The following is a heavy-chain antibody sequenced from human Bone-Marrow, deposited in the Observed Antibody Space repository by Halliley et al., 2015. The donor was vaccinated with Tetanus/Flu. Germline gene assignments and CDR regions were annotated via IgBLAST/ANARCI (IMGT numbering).Heavy chain of an antibody. V-gene: IGHV3-53*01. CDR2: IYSGGST. CDR3: ARHLPYSSGWYDY. J-gene: IGHJ4*02. D-gene: IGHD6-19*01. Sequence: WVSVIYSGGSTYYAGSVQGRFTISRDNSKNTLFLQMKSLRAEDTAVYYCARHLPYSSGWYDYWGQGILVTVSS.